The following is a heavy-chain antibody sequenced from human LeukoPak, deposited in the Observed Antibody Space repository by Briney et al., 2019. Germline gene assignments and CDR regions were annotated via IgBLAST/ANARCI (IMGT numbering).Heavy chain of an antibody. CDR2: IFDSGST. CDR3: AKSGGYGLIDC. J-gene: IGHJ4*02. Sequence: SETLSLTCTVSGGSISSSNYFWGWIRQPPGKGLEWIGNIFDSGSTFYNPSLQSRVTISIDTSRNQFSLRLNSVTAADTAMYYCAKSGGYGLIDCWGQGTLVTVSS. D-gene: IGHD1-26*01. V-gene: IGHV4-39*01. CDR1: GGSISSSNYF.